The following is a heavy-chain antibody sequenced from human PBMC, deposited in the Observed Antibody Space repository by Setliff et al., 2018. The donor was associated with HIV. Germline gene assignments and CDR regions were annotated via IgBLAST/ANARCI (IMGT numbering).Heavy chain of an antibody. Sequence: SETLSLTCTVSGGSISSGSYYWSWIRQPAGKGLEWIGHIHTSGSTKYTPSLKSRLTISADTSKNQFSLNLSSVTAAETAVYYCARVGYHGSGRYSFDYWGQGTLVTVSS. CDR3: ARVGYHGSGRYSFDY. CDR2: IHTSGST. J-gene: IGHJ4*02. V-gene: IGHV4-61*09. CDR1: GGSISSGSYY. D-gene: IGHD3-10*01.